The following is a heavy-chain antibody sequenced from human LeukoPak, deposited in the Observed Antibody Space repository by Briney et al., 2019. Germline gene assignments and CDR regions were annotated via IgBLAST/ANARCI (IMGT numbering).Heavy chain of an antibody. V-gene: IGHV3-23*01. Sequence: GGSLRLSCAASGFTFSSYAMSWVRQAPGKGLEWVSAISGSGGSTYYADSVKGRFTISRGNSKNTLYLQMNSLRAGDTAVYYCARGGPITMVRGVTDYYFDYWGQGTLVTVSS. D-gene: IGHD3-10*01. CDR1: GFTFSSYA. J-gene: IGHJ4*02. CDR2: ISGSGGST. CDR3: ARGGPITMVRGVTDYYFDY.